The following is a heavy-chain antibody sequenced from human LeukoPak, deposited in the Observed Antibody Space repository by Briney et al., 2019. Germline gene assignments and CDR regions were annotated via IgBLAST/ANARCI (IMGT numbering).Heavy chain of an antibody. Sequence: GGSLRLSCAASGFTFDDYAMHWVRQAPGEGLEWVAGISWNSGSIGYAGSVKGRFTISRDNAKNSLYLQMNSLRAEDTALYYCAKGGKYQLLYPFDYWGQGTLVTVSS. J-gene: IGHJ4*02. V-gene: IGHV3-9*01. D-gene: IGHD2-2*02. CDR3: AKGGKYQLLYPFDY. CDR2: ISWNSGSI. CDR1: GFTFDDYA.